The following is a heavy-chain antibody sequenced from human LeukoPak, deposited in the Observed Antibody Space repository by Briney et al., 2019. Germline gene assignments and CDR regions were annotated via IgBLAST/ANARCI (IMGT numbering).Heavy chain of an antibody. J-gene: IGHJ4*02. CDR2: ISSSGSTI. V-gene: IGHV3-48*03. CDR1: GFTFSSYE. CDR3: ARGGYDYVWGSYRRGWIFDY. D-gene: IGHD3-16*02. Sequence: PGGSLRLSYAASGFTFSSYEMNWVRQAPGKGLERGSYISSSGSTIYYAESVKGRFTISRDNAKNTLHLQMNSLRAEDTAVYYCARGGYDYVWGSYRRGWIFDYWGQGTLVTVSS.